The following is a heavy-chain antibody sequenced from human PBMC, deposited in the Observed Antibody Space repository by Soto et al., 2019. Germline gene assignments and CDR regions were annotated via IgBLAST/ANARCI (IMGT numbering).Heavy chain of an antibody. D-gene: IGHD6-13*01. CDR3: ARVGDSGSWSSFDY. CDR1: GYTFTGYY. V-gene: IGHV1-2*04. Sequence: ASVKVSCKASGYTFTGYYMHWVRQAPGQGLEWMGWINPNSGGTKYAQKFQGWVTMTRDTSSSTAYMEMSRLTSDDTAVYYCARVGDSGSWSSFDYWGQEPWSPSPQ. J-gene: IGHJ4*01. CDR2: INPNSGGT.